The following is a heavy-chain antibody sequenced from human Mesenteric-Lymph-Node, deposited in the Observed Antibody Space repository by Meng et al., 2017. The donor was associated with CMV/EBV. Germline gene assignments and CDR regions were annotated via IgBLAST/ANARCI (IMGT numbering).Heavy chain of an antibody. CDR1: GFTFSSYS. V-gene: IGHV3-21*04. D-gene: IGHD1-26*01. CDR3: AKDRYSGSYFDY. CDR2: ISSSSYI. J-gene: IGHJ4*02. Sequence: GGSLRLSCAASGFTFSSYSMNWVRQAPGKGLEWVSSISSSSYIYYADSVKGRFTISRDNSKNTLYLQMNSLGAEDTAVYYCAKDRYSGSYFDYWGQGTLVTVSS.